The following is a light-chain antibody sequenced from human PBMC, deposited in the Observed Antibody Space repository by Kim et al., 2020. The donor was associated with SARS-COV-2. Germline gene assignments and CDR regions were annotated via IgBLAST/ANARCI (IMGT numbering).Light chain of an antibody. CDR2: YDD. V-gene: IGLV3-21*04. Sequence: SYELTQPPSLSVAPGKTARITCGGDNIGSNSVHWYQQKPGQAPILVIHYDDNWPSGIPERFSGSNSGNTATLSISRVEAGDDADYYCQVWDSSSDHVVFGGGTQLTVL. CDR3: QVWDSSSDHVV. CDR1: NIGSNS. J-gene: IGLJ2*01.